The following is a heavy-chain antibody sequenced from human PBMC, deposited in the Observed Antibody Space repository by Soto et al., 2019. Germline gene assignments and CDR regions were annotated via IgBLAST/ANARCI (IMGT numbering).Heavy chain of an antibody. Sequence: EVQLVESGGGLVQPGGSLRLSCAASGFTFSSYSVNWVRQAPGKGLEWVSYISSSSSTIYYADSVKGRFTISRDNAKNSLYLQMNSLRDEDTAVYYCASINGYSSGWPDYWGQGTLVTVSS. J-gene: IGHJ4*02. CDR2: ISSSSSTI. CDR3: ASINGYSSGWPDY. D-gene: IGHD6-19*01. V-gene: IGHV3-48*02. CDR1: GFTFSSYS.